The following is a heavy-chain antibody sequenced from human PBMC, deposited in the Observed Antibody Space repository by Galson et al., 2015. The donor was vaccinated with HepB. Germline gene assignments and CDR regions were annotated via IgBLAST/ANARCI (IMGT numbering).Heavy chain of an antibody. CDR1: GFTFSSYG. Sequence: SLRLSCAASGFTFSSYGMHWVRQAPGKGLEWVAVISYDGSNKYYADSVKGRFTISRDNSKNTLYLQMSSLRAEDTAVYYCAKVGSGWAGGGDYWGQGTLVTVSS. V-gene: IGHV3-30*18. J-gene: IGHJ4*02. CDR3: AKVGSGWAGGGDY. CDR2: ISYDGSNK. D-gene: IGHD6-19*01.